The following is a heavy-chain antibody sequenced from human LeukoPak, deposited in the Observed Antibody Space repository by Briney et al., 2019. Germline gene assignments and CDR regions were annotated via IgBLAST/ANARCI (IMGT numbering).Heavy chain of an antibody. CDR1: GGSISSSSSY. CDR3: ARDRRDDFWSGYSYYYYYGMDV. Sequence: SETLSLTCTVSGGSISSSSSYWSWIRQHPGKCLEWMGFIYYSGSTYYNPSLKNRIPISVDTSKNQFSLKLSSVTAVDTAVYYCARDRRDDFWSGYSYYYYYGMDVWGQGTTVTVSS. V-gene: IGHV4-31*03. J-gene: IGHJ6*02. CDR2: IYYSGST. D-gene: IGHD3-3*01.